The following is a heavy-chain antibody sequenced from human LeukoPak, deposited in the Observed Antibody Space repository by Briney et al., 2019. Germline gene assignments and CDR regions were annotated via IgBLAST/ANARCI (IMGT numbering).Heavy chain of an antibody. CDR3: ARDMWTRDSSGYPLDY. CDR2: IIPIFGTA. J-gene: IGHJ4*02. CDR1: GGTFSSYA. V-gene: IGHV1-69*13. Sequence: SVKVSCKASGGTFSSYAISWVRQAPGQGLEWMGGIIPIFGTANYAQKFQGRVTITADESTSTAYMELSSLRSEDTAVYYCARDMWTRDSSGYPLDYWGQGTLVAVSS. D-gene: IGHD3-22*01.